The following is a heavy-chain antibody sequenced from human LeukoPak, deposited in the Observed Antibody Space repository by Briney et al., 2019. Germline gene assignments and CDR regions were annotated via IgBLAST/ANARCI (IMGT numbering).Heavy chain of an antibody. J-gene: IGHJ3*01. V-gene: IGHV4-34*01. CDR2: INQSGRT. CDR3: ARGWFGFWHNSYLDDNAFDV. Sequence: SETLSLTCAVYGGSFSGYYWSWVRQVPGKGLEWLGEINQSGRTNYNPSLKSRVTISVDPSKNQISLNLSFVTATDTAVYYCARGWFGFWHNSYLDDNAFDVWGPGTMVTVSS. D-gene: IGHD3-10*01. CDR1: GGSFSGYY.